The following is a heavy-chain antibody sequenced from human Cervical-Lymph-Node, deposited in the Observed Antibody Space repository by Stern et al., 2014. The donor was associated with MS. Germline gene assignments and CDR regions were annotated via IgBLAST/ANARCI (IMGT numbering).Heavy chain of an antibody. D-gene: IGHD1-26*01. J-gene: IGHJ4*02. Sequence: EVQLLESGGNFVQPGGSLRLSCATSGFTFRFFGMAWVRQAPGKGLEWVSGMGGSGNTTYYSDSVKGRFAISRDDSKNTMDLQMDSLRVEDTAIYYCAKGRRVGPAGYFDAWGQGILVTVSS. CDR2: MGGSGNTT. CDR3: AKGRRVGPAGYFDA. CDR1: GFTFRFFG. V-gene: IGHV3-23*01.